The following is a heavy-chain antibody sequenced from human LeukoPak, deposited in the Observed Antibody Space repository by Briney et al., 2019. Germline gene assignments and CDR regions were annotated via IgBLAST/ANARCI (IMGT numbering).Heavy chain of an antibody. CDR1: GFTFSSYA. Sequence: GGSLRLSCAASGFTFSSYAMSLVRQAPGKGLEWVSVIYSGGSTYYADSVKGRFTISRDNSKNTLYLQMNSLRAEDTAVYYCARTSVAGPPNFDYWGQGTLVTVSS. D-gene: IGHD6-19*01. V-gene: IGHV3-53*01. CDR3: ARTSVAGPPNFDY. CDR2: IYSGGST. J-gene: IGHJ4*02.